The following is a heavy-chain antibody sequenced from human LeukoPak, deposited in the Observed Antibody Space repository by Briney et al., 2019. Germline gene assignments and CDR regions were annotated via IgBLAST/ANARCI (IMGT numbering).Heavy chain of an antibody. J-gene: IGHJ4*02. CDR2: VYHTGAS. CDR1: GASINNYY. D-gene: IGHD2-8*01. V-gene: IGHV4-59*01. CDR3: TRVVNGGHFDY. Sequence: SETLSLTCSVSGASINNYYWTWIRQPPGKGLEWIGYVYHTGASGYHPSLKSRVAMSLDTSKNQVSLNLRSVTAADTAVYFCTRVVNGGHFDYWGQGTLVTVSS.